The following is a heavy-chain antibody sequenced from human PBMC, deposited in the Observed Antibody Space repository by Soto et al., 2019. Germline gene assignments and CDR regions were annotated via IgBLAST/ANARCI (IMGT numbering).Heavy chain of an antibody. CDR2: LHSGGDT. Sequence: EVQLVESGGGLVQPGGSLRLSCAASGIPVSSNYMTWVRQAPGKGLEWVSVLHSGGDTYYANSVKGRITISRHDSTNTLFLQMNSLTAEDTAVYYCARDGPYYYASRMDVWGQRTTVTVSS. CDR1: GIPVSSNY. D-gene: IGHD3-10*01. J-gene: IGHJ6*02. V-gene: IGHV3-53*04. CDR3: ARDGPYYYASRMDV.